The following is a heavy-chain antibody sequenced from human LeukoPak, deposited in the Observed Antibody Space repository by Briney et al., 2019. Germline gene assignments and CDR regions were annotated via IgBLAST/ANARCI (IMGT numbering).Heavy chain of an antibody. J-gene: IGHJ5*02. CDR3: ARMYYYDNSGDDNWFDP. CDR1: GYTFTSYY. Sequence: ASVKVSCKASGYTFTSYYMHWVRQAPGQGLEWMGIINPSGGSTSYAQKFQGRVTMTMDTSTSTVYVELSSLRSEDTAVYYCARMYYYDNSGDDNWFDPWGQGTLVTVSS. CDR2: INPSGGST. V-gene: IGHV1-46*01. D-gene: IGHD3-22*01.